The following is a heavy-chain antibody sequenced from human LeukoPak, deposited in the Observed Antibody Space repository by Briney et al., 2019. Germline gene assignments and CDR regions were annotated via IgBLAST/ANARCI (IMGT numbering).Heavy chain of an antibody. Sequence: GGSLRLSCAASGFTFSSYAMHWVRQAPGKGLEWVAVISYDGSNKYYADSVKGRFTISRDNSKNTLYLQMNSLRAEDTAVYYCANGYCTNGVCYPYYYYYMDVWGKGTTVTVSS. CDR3: ANGYCTNGVCYPYYYYYMDV. V-gene: IGHV3-30*04. D-gene: IGHD2-8*01. CDR1: GFTFSSYA. J-gene: IGHJ6*03. CDR2: ISYDGSNK.